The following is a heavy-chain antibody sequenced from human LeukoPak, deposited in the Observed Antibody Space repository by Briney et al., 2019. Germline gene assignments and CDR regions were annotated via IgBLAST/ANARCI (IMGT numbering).Heavy chain of an antibody. V-gene: IGHV1-8*01. CDR1: GYTFTSYD. J-gene: IGHJ6*02. CDR3: ARVPPYYDSSGYYRGYYYYGMDV. CDR2: MNPNSGNT. D-gene: IGHD3-22*01. Sequence: GASVKVSCKASGYTFTSYDINWVRQATGQGLEWMGWMNPNSGNTGYAQKFQGRVTMTRNTSLSTAYMELSSLRSEDTAVYYCARVPPYYDSSGYYRGYYYYGMDVWGQGTTVTVSS.